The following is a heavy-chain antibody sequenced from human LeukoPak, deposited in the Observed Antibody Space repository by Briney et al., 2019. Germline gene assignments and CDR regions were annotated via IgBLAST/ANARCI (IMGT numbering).Heavy chain of an antibody. D-gene: IGHD1/OR15-1a*01. CDR2: ISAYNGNT. Sequence: ASVKVSRKASGYTFTSYGISWVRQAPGQGLEWMGWISAYNGNTNYAQKLQGRVTMTTDTSTSTAYMELRSLRSDDTAVYYCAREPPTNNNYYYYYGMGVWGQGTTVTVSS. J-gene: IGHJ6*02. CDR1: GYTFTSYG. CDR3: AREPPTNNNYYYYYGMGV. V-gene: IGHV1-18*01.